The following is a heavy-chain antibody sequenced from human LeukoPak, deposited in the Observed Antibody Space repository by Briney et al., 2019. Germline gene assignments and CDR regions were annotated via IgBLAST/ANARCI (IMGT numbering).Heavy chain of an antibody. V-gene: IGHV1-18*01. CDR2: ISAYNGNT. Sequence: ASVKVSCKASGYTFTSYGISWVRQAPGQGLEWMGWISAYNGNTNYAQKLQGRVTMTTDTSTSTAYMELRSLRSDDTAVYYCARAYCSSTSCYIENWFDPWGQGTLVTVSS. CDR1: GYTFTSYG. D-gene: IGHD2-2*02. J-gene: IGHJ5*02. CDR3: ARAYCSSTSCYIENWFDP.